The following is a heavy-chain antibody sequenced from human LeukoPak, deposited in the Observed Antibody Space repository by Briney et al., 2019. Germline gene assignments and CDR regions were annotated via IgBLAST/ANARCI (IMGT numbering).Heavy chain of an antibody. D-gene: IGHD2-2*01. CDR2: INPNSGDT. J-gene: IGHJ4*02. CDR3: ARDYCSSTSCLFDY. CDR1: GYTFTAYH. Sequence: GASVKVSFKASGYTFTAYHMHWVRQAPGQGLEWMGRINPNSGDTNYAQKFQGRVTMTRDTSISTAYMELSRLRSDDTAVYYCARDYCSSTSCLFDYWGQGTLVSVSS. V-gene: IGHV1-2*06.